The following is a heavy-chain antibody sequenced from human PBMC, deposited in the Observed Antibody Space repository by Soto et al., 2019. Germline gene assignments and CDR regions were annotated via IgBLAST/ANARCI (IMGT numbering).Heavy chain of an antibody. CDR2: ISSSSSYT. CDR1: GFTFSDYY. Sequence: PGGSLRLSCAASGFTFSDYYMSWIRQAPGKGLEWVSYISSSSSYTNYADSVKGRFSISRDNAKNSLYLQMNSLRAEDTAVYYCARSITDYYDSSGYYDDYWGQGT. V-gene: IGHV3-11*03. D-gene: IGHD3-22*01. J-gene: IGHJ4*02. CDR3: ARSITDYYDSSGYYDDY.